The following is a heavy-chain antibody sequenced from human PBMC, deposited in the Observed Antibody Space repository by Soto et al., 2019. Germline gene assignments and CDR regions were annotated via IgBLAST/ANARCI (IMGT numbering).Heavy chain of an antibody. Sequence: QITLKESGPTLVKPTQTLTLTCTFSGFSLTTRGVGVGWIRQPPGKALECLALIYWDDDKRYSPSLQSRLSITKDTSKNPLVLTMTNVDPVDTATYYCAPIPNYYQYDWFDPWGQGTLVSVSS. V-gene: IGHV2-5*02. CDR3: APIPNYYQYDWFDP. D-gene: IGHD3-16*01. CDR1: GFSLTTRGVG. J-gene: IGHJ5*02. CDR2: IYWDDDK.